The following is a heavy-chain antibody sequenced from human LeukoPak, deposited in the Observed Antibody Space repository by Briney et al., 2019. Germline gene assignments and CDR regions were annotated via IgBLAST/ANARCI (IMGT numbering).Heavy chain of an antibody. J-gene: IGHJ4*02. D-gene: IGHD3-22*01. CDR3: ARSNYFYDSSGPFDY. CDR1: GGSIRSYY. CDR2: IYTSGST. V-gene: IGHV4-4*07. Sequence: PSETLSLTCTVSGGSIRSYYWSWIRQPAGKGLEWIGRIYTSGSTNYNPSLKSRVAMSVDTSKNQFSLKLSSVTAADTAVYYCARSNYFYDSSGPFDYWGQGTLATVSS.